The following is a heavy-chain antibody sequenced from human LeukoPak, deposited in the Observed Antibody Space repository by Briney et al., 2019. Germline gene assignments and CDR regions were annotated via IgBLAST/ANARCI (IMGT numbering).Heavy chain of an antibody. V-gene: IGHV1-2*02. CDR1: GYTFSGYY. Sequence: ASVKVSCKASGYTFSGYYMHWVRQAPGQGLEWMGWINPDSGGTNYGQNFQGRVTMTRDTAINTAYMELSRLRSDNTAVYYCARERFYSSGSKSNRVDYWGQGTLVTVSS. CDR2: INPDSGGT. J-gene: IGHJ4*02. D-gene: IGHD6-19*01. CDR3: ARERFYSSGSKSNRVDY.